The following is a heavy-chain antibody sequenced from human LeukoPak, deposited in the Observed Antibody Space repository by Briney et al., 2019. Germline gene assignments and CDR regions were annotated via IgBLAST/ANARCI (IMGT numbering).Heavy chain of an antibody. D-gene: IGHD6-19*01. V-gene: IGHV3-23*01. J-gene: IGHJ6*03. CDR2: IRGNAGTT. CDR1: GFIFSNYG. CDR3: AKDGAVAGTGYYYYMDV. Sequence: PGGSLRLSCAASGFIFSNYGMSWVRQAPRKGLEWVSAIRGNAGTTYYADSVKGRFAIFRDNSKNTLYLQMNSLRAEDTAVYYCAKDGAVAGTGYYYYMDVWGKGTTVTVSS.